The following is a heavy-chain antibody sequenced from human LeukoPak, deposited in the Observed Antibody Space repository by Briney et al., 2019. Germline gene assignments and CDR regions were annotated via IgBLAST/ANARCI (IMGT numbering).Heavy chain of an antibody. CDR1: GYTFTAYN. J-gene: IGHJ4*02. V-gene: IGHV1-2*04. CDR3: LRGGGRSYCDY. D-gene: IGHD2-15*01. Sequence: ASVKVSCKPSGYTFTAYNIHWVRQAPGQGLEWMGWMNPNSGDTNYAQNFQGWVTMTRDTSISTAYMELSSLRSDDTAVYFCLRGGGRSYCDYWGQGTPVTVSS. CDR2: MNPNSGDT.